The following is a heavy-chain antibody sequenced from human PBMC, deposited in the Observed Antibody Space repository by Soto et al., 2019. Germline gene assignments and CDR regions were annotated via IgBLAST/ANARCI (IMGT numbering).Heavy chain of an antibody. Sequence: QVQLQESGPGLVKPSQTLSLTCTVSGGSIDNNGYSWTWIRQRPGGGLEWLGSNNYRADTYYTPSLKSRITISLDTSQNQFSLWVTSVTAADTGMYYCARGGSGWKALNYVDSWSQGILVTASS. CDR2: NNYRADT. CDR3: ARGGSGWKALNYVDS. D-gene: IGHD6-19*01. V-gene: IGHV4-31*03. CDR1: GGSIDNNGYS. J-gene: IGHJ5*01.